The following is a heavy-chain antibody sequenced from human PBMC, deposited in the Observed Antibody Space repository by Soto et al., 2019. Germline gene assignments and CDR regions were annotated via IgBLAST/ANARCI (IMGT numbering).Heavy chain of an antibody. J-gene: IGHJ3*02. CDR2: IYYSGST. Sequence: SETLSLTCTVSGGSISSYYWSWIRQPPGKGLEWIGYIYYSGSTNYNPSLKSRVTISVDTSKNQFSLELSSVTAADTAVYYCARDFADAFDIWGQGTMVTVSS. CDR3: ARDFADAFDI. V-gene: IGHV4-59*01. D-gene: IGHD3-3*01. CDR1: GGSISSYY.